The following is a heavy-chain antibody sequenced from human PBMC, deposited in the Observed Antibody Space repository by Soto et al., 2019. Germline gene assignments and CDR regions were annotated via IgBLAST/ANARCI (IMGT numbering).Heavy chain of an antibody. D-gene: IGHD1-26*01. Sequence: EVQLLESGGGLVQPGGSLRLACTGSGFRFTSYCMAWVRQAPGRGLDWAASISGSGGRTYYADSVKGRFTISRDNFKNTLYLHLNTLRDADTSIYFCATVRGSSPLRYFDFWGRGTLVAVSS. V-gene: IGHV3-23*01. CDR2: ISGSGGRT. J-gene: IGHJ2*01. CDR3: ATVRGSSPLRYFDF. CDR1: GFRFTSYC.